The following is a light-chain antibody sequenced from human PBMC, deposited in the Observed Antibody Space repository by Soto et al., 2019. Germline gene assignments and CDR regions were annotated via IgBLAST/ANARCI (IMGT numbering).Light chain of an antibody. CDR2: AAS. V-gene: IGKV3-15*01. Sequence: EVVMTQSPATLSVAQGERASLACRASQSVNTNLASYQQRPGQAPRVLIYAASTRATGIADRFSGSGSGTDFTLTISSLQPEDIGLYYCQEHNDWPRGTFGQGTKVDI. CDR1: QSVNTN. CDR3: QEHNDWPRGT. J-gene: IGKJ1*01.